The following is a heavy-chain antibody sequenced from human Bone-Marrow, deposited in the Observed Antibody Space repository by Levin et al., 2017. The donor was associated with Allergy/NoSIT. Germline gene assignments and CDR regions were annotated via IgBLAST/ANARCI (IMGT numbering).Heavy chain of an antibody. Sequence: GGSLRLSCAASGFTVSNYDFNWVRQAPGKGLEWISYISRTYSTVYYAVSVRGRFTVSRDNAKNSVYLQMNTLSAEDTGVYYCARDPGDNHDTMDNYFDYWGQGMLVTVSS. CDR1: GFTVSNYD. CDR2: ISRTYSTV. CDR3: ARDPGDNHDTMDNYFDY. D-gene: IGHD3-10*01. V-gene: IGHV3-48*03. J-gene: IGHJ4*02.